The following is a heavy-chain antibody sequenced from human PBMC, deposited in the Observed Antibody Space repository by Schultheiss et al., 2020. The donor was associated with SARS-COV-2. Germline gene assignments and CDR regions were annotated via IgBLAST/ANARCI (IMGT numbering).Heavy chain of an antibody. CDR3: ARGNDFVYFFDS. CDR1: GGSISPYY. Sequence: SETLSLTCSVSGGSISPYYWNWIRQPPGKELEWIGYVYYSGSTKYSPSLKSLVTISVDTSKNQFSLKLTSLTAADTAIYYCARGNDFVYFFDSWGQGTLVTVSS. D-gene: IGHD3-3*01. J-gene: IGHJ4*02. V-gene: IGHV4-59*08. CDR2: VYYSGST.